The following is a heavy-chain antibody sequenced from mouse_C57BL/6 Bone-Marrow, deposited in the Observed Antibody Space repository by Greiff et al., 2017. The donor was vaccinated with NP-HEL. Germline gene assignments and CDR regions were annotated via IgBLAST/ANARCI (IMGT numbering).Heavy chain of an antibody. CDR1: GFTFSSYG. Sequence: EVQVVESGGDLVKPGGSLKLSCAASGFTFSSYGMSWVRQTPDKRLEWVATISSGGSYTYYPDSVKGRFTISRDNAKNTLYLQMSSLKSEDTAMYYCARQGYYYGSLDYWGQGTTLTVSS. CDR2: ISSGGSYT. CDR3: ARQGYYYGSLDY. D-gene: IGHD1-1*01. J-gene: IGHJ2*01. V-gene: IGHV5-6*01.